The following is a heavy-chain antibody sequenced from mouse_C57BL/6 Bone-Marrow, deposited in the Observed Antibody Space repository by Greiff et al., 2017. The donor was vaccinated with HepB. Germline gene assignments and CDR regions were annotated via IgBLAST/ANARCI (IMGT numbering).Heavy chain of an antibody. J-gene: IGHJ1*03. Sequence: EVQGVESGGGLVKPGGSLKLSCAASGFTFSDYGMHWVRQAPEKGLEWVAYISSGNSTIYYADTVKGRFTISRDNAKNTLYLQISSLRSEDTAMYYCARNYYSNYFDVWGTGTTVTVSS. CDR2: ISSGNSTI. CDR3: ARNYYSNYFDV. CDR1: GFTFSDYG. V-gene: IGHV5-17*01. D-gene: IGHD2-5*01.